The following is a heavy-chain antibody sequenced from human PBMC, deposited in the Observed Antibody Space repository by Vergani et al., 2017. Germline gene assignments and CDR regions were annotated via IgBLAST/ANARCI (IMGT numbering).Heavy chain of an antibody. Sequence: EVQLLESGGSLKQPGGSVRLSCAASGFTFSTYAMHWVRQAPGKGLEWVSALTGGGGSTYYADSFKGRFIISRDNSRDTLYLQMNSLRPEDTATYYCVNDAGSYKNVFDSWGQGTLVTVSS. CDR3: VNDAGSYKNVFDS. V-gene: IGHV3-23*01. CDR1: GFTFSTYA. D-gene: IGHD1-26*01. J-gene: IGHJ4*02. CDR2: LTGGGGST.